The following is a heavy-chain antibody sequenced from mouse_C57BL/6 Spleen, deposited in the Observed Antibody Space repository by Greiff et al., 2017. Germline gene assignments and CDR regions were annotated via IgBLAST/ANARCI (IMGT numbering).Heavy chain of an antibody. J-gene: IGHJ3*01. D-gene: IGHD1-1*01. V-gene: IGHV1-81*01. CDR2: IYPRSGNT. CDR1: GYTFTSYG. Sequence: VQVVESGAELARPGASVKLSCKASGYTFTSYGISWVKQRTGQGLEWIGEIYPRSGNTYYNEKFKGKATLTADKSSSTAYMELRSLTSEDSAVYFCARGYGSSLRFAYWGQGTLVTVSA. CDR3: ARGYGSSLRFAY.